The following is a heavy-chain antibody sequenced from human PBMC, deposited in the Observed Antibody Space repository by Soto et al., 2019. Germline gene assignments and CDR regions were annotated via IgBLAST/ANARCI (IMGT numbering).Heavy chain of an antibody. CDR2: ISYDGSNK. J-gene: IGHJ4*02. Sequence: QVQLVESGGGVVQPGRSLRLSCAASGFTFSSYAMHWVRQAPGKGLEWVAVISYDGSNKYYADSVKGRFTISRDNSKNTLYLQMNRLRAEDTAVYYCAREGRDVYNFDYWGQGTLVTVSS. CDR1: GFTFSSYA. CDR3: AREGRDVYNFDY. D-gene: IGHD1-1*01. V-gene: IGHV3-30-3*01.